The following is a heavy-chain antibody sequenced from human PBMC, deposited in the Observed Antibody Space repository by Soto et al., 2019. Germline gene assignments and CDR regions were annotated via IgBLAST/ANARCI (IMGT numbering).Heavy chain of an antibody. Sequence: PGGSLRLSCAASGFTFSSYAMSWVRQAPGKGLEWVSAISGSGGSTYYADSVKGRFTISRDNSKNTLYLQMNSLRAEDTAVYYCAKGSRADYYDSSGYYLDYYYGMDVWGQGTTVTVSS. CDR1: GFTFSSYA. CDR3: AKGSRADYYDSSGYYLDYYYGMDV. D-gene: IGHD3-22*01. CDR2: ISGSGGST. V-gene: IGHV3-23*01. J-gene: IGHJ6*02.